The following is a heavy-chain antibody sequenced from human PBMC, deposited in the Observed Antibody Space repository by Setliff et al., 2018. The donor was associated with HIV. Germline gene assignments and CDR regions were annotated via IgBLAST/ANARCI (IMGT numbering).Heavy chain of an antibody. D-gene: IGHD2-2*01. J-gene: IGHJ4*02. CDR2: MYHSGST. CDR1: NYSISSGYY. V-gene: IGHV4-38-2*01. CDR3: ARQVPFTCSGTGCFDDY. Sequence: PSETLSLTCAVSNYSISSGYYWGWIRQSPGKRLEWIGSMYHSGSTYSNPSLKSRVTMSIDTSKNQLSLKLRSVTAADTAVYYCARQVPFTCSGTGCFDDYWGRGTLVTVSS.